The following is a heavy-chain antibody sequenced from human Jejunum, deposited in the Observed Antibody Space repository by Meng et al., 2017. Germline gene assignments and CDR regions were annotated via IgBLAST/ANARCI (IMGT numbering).Heavy chain of an antibody. CDR2: IYYSGSS. V-gene: IGHV4-30-4*01. CDR3: ARHPTGGYNYFDY. D-gene: IGHD2-8*02. CDR1: GGSINTGDYY. J-gene: IGHJ4*02. Sequence: QLQLQESGPGLVKSSETLSLTCTVSGGSINTGDYYWSWIRQPPGKGLEWIAYIYYSGSSYSKSSLRSRVIISIDTSKNQFSLILSAVTAADTAVYYCARHPTGGYNYFDYWGQGTLVTVSS.